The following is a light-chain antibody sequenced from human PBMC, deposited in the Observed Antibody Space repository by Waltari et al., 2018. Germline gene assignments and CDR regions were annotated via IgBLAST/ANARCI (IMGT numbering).Light chain of an antibody. CDR1: QDISNY. V-gene: IGKV1-33*01. Sequence: DIQMTQSPSSLSASVGDRVTITCQARQDISNYLNWYQQKPGKAPKLLIYDASNLETGGPARFSGSGSGTDFTFTISSLQPEDIATYYCQQDDNLPRGVTFGGGTKVEIK. CDR3: QQDDNLPRGVT. J-gene: IGKJ4*01. CDR2: DAS.